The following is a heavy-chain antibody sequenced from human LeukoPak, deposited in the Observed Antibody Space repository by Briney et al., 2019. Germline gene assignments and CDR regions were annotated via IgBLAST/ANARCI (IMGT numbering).Heavy chain of an antibody. J-gene: IGHJ4*02. CDR2: IFYSGST. D-gene: IGHD3-10*01. CDR1: SGSIRNSNYF. Sequence: PSETLSLTCSVSSGSIRNSNYFWGWIRQPPGKGLEWIGSIFYSGSTDYNPSLKSRVTISVDTSKNQFSLTLNSVTAVDTAVYFCAIYYGSGRDPDYWGQGTLVTVSS. V-gene: IGHV4-39*01. CDR3: AIYYGSGRDPDY.